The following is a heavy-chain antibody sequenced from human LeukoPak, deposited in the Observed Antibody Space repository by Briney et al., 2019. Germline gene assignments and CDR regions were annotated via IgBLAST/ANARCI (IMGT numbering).Heavy chain of an antibody. D-gene: IGHD3-22*01. CDR1: GFTFSSYA. CDR3: AKTPRSSSGYYDY. CDR2: ISGSGGST. J-gene: IGHJ4*02. V-gene: IGHV3-23*01. Sequence: GRSLRLSCAASGFTFSSYAMSWVRQAPGKGLEWVSAISGSGGSTYYADSVKGRFTISRDNSKNTLYLQMNSLRAEDTAVYYCAKTPRSSSGYYDYWGQGTLVTVSS.